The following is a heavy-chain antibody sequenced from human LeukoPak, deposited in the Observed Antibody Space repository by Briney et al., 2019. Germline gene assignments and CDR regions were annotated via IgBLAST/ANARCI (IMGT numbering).Heavy chain of an antibody. CDR2: MSDDGTNK. CDR1: GFTFSSYS. CDR3: ARDKGHSNGHPFDY. V-gene: IGHV3-30*04. D-gene: IGHD5-18*01. J-gene: IGHJ4*02. Sequence: VRSLRLSSAASGFTFSSYSMHCVRQAPGRGLEWVALMSDDGTNKYCADSMKGRFTISRDNSKNTLYLQMNSLRAEDTAVYYCARDKGHSNGHPFDYWGQGTLVTVSS.